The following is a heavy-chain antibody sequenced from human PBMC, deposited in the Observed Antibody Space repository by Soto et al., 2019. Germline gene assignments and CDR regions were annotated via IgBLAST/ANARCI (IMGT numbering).Heavy chain of an antibody. CDR3: ARNCKGGSCYNNWLDP. Sequence: SETLSLTCTVSGGSISSYYWSWIRQPPGKGLEWIGYIYYSGSTNYNPSLKNRVTISVDTSKNQFSLKLSSVTAADTAVYYCARNCKGGSCYNNWLDPWGQGTLVT. CDR2: IYYSGST. J-gene: IGHJ5*02. V-gene: IGHV4-59*01. CDR1: GGSISSYY. D-gene: IGHD2-15*01.